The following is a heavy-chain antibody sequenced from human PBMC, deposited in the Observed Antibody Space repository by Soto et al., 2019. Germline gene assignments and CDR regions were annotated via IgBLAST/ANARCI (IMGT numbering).Heavy chain of an antibody. CDR3: ARDQGQIVVVSYYYYGMDV. D-gene: IGHD3-22*01. Sequence: SVKVSCKASGGTFSSYAISWVRQAPGQGLEWMGGIIPIFGTANYAQKFQGRVTITADKSTSTAYMELSSLRSEDTAVYYCARDQGQIVVVSYYYYGMDVWGQGTTVTVSS. CDR2: IIPIFGTA. J-gene: IGHJ6*02. CDR1: GGTFSSYA. V-gene: IGHV1-69*06.